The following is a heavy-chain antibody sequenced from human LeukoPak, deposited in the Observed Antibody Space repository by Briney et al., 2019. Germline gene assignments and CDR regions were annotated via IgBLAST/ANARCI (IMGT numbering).Heavy chain of an antibody. CDR3: ARAAGYCSGGSCRSNGLFDY. CDR1: GDSVSSNSAA. V-gene: IGHV6-1*01. CDR2: TYYRSKWYN. J-gene: IGHJ4*02. D-gene: IGHD2-15*01. Sequence: SQTLSLTCAISGDSVSSNSAAWNWIRQSPSRGLEWLGRTYYRSKWYNDYAVSVKSRITINPDTSKNQFSLQLNSVTPEDTAVYYCARAAGYCSGGSCRSNGLFDYWGQGTLVTVSS.